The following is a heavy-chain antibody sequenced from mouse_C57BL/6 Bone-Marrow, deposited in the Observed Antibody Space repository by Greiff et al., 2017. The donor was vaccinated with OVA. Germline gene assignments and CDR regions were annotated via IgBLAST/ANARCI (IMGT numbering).Heavy chain of an antibody. CDR1: GYTFTSYW. V-gene: IGHV1-50*01. CDR2: IYPSDSYT. J-gene: IGHJ2*01. CDR3: ARCGGYYDFDY. D-gene: IGHD2-3*01. Sequence: QVQLQQPGAELVKPGASVKLSCKASGYTFTSYWMQWVNQRPGQGLEWIGEIYPSDSYTNYNQKFKGKATLTVDTSSSTAYMQLSSLTSEDSAVYYCARCGGYYDFDYWGQGTTLTVSS.